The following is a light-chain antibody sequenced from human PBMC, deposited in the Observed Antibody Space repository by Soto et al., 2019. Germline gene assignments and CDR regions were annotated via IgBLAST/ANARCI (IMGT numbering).Light chain of an antibody. CDR2: EGS. J-gene: IGLJ1*01. CDR3: CSYAGSTLV. CDR1: SXDVGSYNL. Sequence: QSVLTQPASVSGSPGQSITISCTGTSXDVGSYNLVSWYQQHPGKAPKLMIYEGSKRPSGVSNRFSGSKSGNTASLTISGLQAEDEADYYCCSYAGSTLVFGTGTKVTVL. V-gene: IGLV2-23*01.